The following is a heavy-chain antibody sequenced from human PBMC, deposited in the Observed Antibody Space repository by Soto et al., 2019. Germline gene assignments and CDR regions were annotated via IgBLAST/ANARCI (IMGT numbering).Heavy chain of an antibody. D-gene: IGHD3-22*01. Sequence: GGSLRLSCAASGFTFSSYSMNWFRQAPGKGLEWVGRTRNKASSYTTDYAAFVKGRFTISRDDSKNLIYLQMNSLKTEDTAVYYCAREGSSSGPDYEYWGQGTLVTVSS. CDR1: GFTFSSYS. J-gene: IGHJ4*02. CDR2: TRNKASSYTT. CDR3: AREGSSSGPDYEY. V-gene: IGHV3-72*01.